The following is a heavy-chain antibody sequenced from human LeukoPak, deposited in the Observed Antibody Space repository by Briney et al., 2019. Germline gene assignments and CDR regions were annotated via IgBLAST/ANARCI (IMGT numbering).Heavy chain of an antibody. J-gene: IGHJ3*02. D-gene: IGHD3-3*01. Sequence: SETLSLTCTVSGDSITSYYWNWIRQPPGKGLEWIGHIYHSGSTNYNPSLRSRVTTSVDTSKNQISLKLSSVTAADTAVYYCARPASAYYVNEGFDIWGQGTMVTVSS. CDR3: ARPASAYYVNEGFDI. V-gene: IGHV4-59*01. CDR1: GDSITSYY. CDR2: IYHSGST.